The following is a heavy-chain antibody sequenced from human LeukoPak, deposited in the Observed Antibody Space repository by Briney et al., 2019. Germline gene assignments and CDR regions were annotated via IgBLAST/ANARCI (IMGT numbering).Heavy chain of an antibody. CDR3: AKGSVVPAARRVYYYYYGMDV. D-gene: IGHD2-2*01. J-gene: IGHJ6*02. Sequence: GGSLRLSCAASGFTFSSYAMSWVRQAPGKGLEWVSAISGSGGSTYYADSVKGRLTISRDNSKNTLYLQMNSLRAEDTAVYYCAKGSVVPAARRVYYYYYGMDVWGQGTTVTVSS. V-gene: IGHV3-23*01. CDR1: GFTFSSYA. CDR2: ISGSGGST.